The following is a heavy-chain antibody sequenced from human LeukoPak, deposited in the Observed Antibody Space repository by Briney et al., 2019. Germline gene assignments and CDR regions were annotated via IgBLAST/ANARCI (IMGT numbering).Heavy chain of an antibody. Sequence: GGSLRLSCAASGFTFSSYAMHCVRQAPGKGLEWVAVISYDGSNKYYADSVKGRFTISRDNSKNTLYLQMNSLRAEDTAVYYCERAGGLEWLLPYYFDYWGQGTLVTVSS. CDR1: GFTFSSYA. CDR2: ISYDGSNK. D-gene: IGHD3-3*01. V-gene: IGHV3-30-3*01. J-gene: IGHJ4*02. CDR3: ERAGGLEWLLPYYFDY.